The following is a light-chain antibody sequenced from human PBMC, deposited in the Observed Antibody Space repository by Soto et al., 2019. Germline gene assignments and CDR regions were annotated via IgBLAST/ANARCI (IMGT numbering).Light chain of an antibody. J-gene: IGLJ1*01. CDR1: SSDIGSYKF. CDR2: EGS. CDR3: CSYAGSANV. V-gene: IGLV2-23*03. Sequence: ALTQPASVSESPGQSITISCTGTSSDIGSYKFVSWYQHHPGKAPKLMIYEGSKRPSGVSDRFSGSKSGDTASLTISGLQADDEADYYCCSYAGSANVFGTGTKVTVL.